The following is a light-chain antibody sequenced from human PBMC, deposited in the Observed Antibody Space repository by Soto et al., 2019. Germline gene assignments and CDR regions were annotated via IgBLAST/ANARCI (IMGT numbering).Light chain of an antibody. J-gene: IGKJ4*01. CDR2: GAS. Sequence: EIVLTQSPGTLSLSPGERATLSCRASQSVSSSSLAWYQQKPDQAPRLLIYGASSRATGIPDRFSGRGAGTDCTLTISRLEHEDFAVYYCQRYGTSSLSFGGGTKVEIK. V-gene: IGKV3-20*01. CDR3: QRYGTSSLS. CDR1: QSVSSSS.